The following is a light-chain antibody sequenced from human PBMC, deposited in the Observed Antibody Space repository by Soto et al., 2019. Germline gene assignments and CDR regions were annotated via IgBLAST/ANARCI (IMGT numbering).Light chain of an antibody. CDR3: ETWYSNTHKV. Sequence: QPVLTQSSSASASLGSSVKLTCILSSGHSTYIIAWHQQQPEKPPRFLMTLDRSGSYNRGSGVPDRFSGSSSGAGRYLAISILQFEDEGDYYCETWYSNTHKVFGGGTKLTVL. CDR2: LDRSGSY. CDR1: SGHSTYI. V-gene: IGLV4-60*02. J-gene: IGLJ3*02.